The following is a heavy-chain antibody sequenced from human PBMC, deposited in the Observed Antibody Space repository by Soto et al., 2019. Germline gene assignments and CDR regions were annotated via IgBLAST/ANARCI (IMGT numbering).Heavy chain of an antibody. Sequence: TSETLSLTCTVSGGSISSYYWSWIRQPPGKGLEWIGYIYYSGSTNYNPSLKSRVTISVDTSKNQFSLKLSSVTAADTAVYYCASLIGYCTNGVCYMGGLGFDPWGQGTLVTVSS. J-gene: IGHJ5*02. CDR3: ASLIGYCTNGVCYMGGLGFDP. CDR2: IYYSGST. CDR1: GGSISSYY. V-gene: IGHV4-59*01. D-gene: IGHD2-8*01.